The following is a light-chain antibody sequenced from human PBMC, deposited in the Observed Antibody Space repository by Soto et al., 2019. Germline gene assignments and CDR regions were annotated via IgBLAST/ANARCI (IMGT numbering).Light chain of an antibody. CDR1: QTISSNY. V-gene: IGKV3-20*01. CDR2: GAS. CDR3: QQYGRSPPGFT. J-gene: IGKJ3*01. Sequence: EIVLTQSPGTLSLSPGERVTLSCRASQTISSNYLDWYQQKPGQAPRLLIYGASFRATGIPDRFSGSGSGTDVTLTISLLEPDDFGVYYCQQYGRSPPGFTFGPGNKVDIK.